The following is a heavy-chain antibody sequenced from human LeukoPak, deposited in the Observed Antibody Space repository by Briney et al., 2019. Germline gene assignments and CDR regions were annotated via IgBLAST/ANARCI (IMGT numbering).Heavy chain of an antibody. V-gene: IGHV1-2*02. Sequence: ASVKVSCKASGYIFTDYYMHWVRQASGQGLEWMGWINPNSGDTNFAQKFQGRVTMTRDTSINTAYMQLSGLTSDDTAVYYCAKDRYGDYVYYAMDVWGKGTTVTVSS. CDR3: AKDRYGDYVYYAMDV. CDR1: GYIFTDYY. J-gene: IGHJ6*04. CDR2: INPNSGDT. D-gene: IGHD4-17*01.